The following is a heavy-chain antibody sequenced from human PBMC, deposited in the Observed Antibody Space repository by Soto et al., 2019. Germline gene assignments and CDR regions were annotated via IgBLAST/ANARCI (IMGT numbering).Heavy chain of an antibody. CDR2: IWYDGSNK. CDR1: GFTFSGYG. Sequence: QVQLVESGGGVVQPGRSLRLSCAASGFTFSGYGMHWVRQAPGKGLEWVANIWYDGSNKYYADSVKGRFTISRDDSKNTLYLQMNSLRAEDTGVYYCARELRGYSYFAYYGMDVWGQGTTVTVSS. CDR3: ARELRGYSYFAYYGMDV. D-gene: IGHD5-18*01. J-gene: IGHJ6*02. V-gene: IGHV3-33*01.